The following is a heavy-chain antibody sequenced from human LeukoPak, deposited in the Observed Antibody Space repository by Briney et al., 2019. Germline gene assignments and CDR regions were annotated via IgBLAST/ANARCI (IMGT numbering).Heavy chain of an antibody. CDR1: GGSISSGDYY. CDR3: ARDAIAAAGTGAFDI. V-gene: IGHV4-30-4*01. Sequence: PSETLSLTCTVSGGSISSGDYYWNWIRQPPGKGLEWIGYIYYSGSTFYSPSLKSRVTISVDTSKNQFSLKLSSVTAADTAVYYCARDAIAAAGTGAFDIWGQGTMVTVSS. D-gene: IGHD6-13*01. CDR2: IYYSGST. J-gene: IGHJ3*02.